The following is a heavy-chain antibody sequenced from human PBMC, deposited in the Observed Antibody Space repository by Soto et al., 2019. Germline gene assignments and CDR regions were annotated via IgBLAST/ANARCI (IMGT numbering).Heavy chain of an antibody. V-gene: IGHV3-23*01. Sequence: HPGGSLRLSCAVSGVTFSNFAMNWVRQAPGKGLEWVSGISHSGTSTYYADSVKGRFTISRDNSKNSLYLQMNSLRAEDTAVYYCARDCPGSSTTCYGNEWFDSWGQGTLVTVSS. CDR3: ARDCPGSSTTCYGNEWFDS. CDR2: ISHSGTST. CDR1: GVTFSNFA. D-gene: IGHD2-2*01. J-gene: IGHJ5*01.